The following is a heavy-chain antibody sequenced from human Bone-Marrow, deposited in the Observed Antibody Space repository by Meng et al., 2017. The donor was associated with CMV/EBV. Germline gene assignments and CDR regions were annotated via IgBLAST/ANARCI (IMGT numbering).Heavy chain of an antibody. CDR2: IEEDGSEK. CDR1: GLTFTSYW. J-gene: IGHJ4*02. V-gene: IGHV3-7*01. D-gene: IGHD1-26*01. CDR3: AREVGATAAGLGY. Sequence: GGSLRLSCAGTGLTFTSYWMTWVRQAPGKGLEWVASIEEDGSEKYYVDSVKGRFTISRDNPNNSLYLQMNSLRAEDTAVYYCAREVGATAAGLGYWGQGTLVTVSS.